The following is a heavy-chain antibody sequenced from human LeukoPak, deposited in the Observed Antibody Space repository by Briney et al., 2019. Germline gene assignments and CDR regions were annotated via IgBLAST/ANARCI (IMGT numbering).Heavy chain of an antibody. J-gene: IGHJ3*02. CDR3: ARQGSGSHRAFDM. CDR2: INPNSGDT. CDR1: ADTFIGYY. V-gene: IGHV1-2*02. D-gene: IGHD1-26*01. Sequence: ASVKVSCKASADTFIGYYIHWVRQAPGQGLGWMGGINPNSGDTNYAQKFQVRVTMTRDTSISAAYMELSRLRSDDTAVYYCARQGSGSHRAFDMWGQGTMVTVSS.